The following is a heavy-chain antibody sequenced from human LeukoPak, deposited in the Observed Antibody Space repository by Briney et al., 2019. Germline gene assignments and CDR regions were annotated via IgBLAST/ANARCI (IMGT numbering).Heavy chain of an antibody. D-gene: IGHD6-19*01. CDR1: GFTFSGYI. CDR3: ARDQWLDY. V-gene: IGHV3-48*01. J-gene: IGHJ4*02. Sequence: GGSLRLSCAASGFTFSGYIMNWVRQAPGKGLEWVPFIGSSGNTIYYADSVKGRFTVSRDNAKNSLYLQMNSLRAEDTAVYYCARDQWLDYWGQGTLVTVSS. CDR2: IGSSGNTI.